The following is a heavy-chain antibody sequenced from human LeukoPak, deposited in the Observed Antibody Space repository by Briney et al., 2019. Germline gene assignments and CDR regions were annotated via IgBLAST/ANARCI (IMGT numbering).Heavy chain of an antibody. J-gene: IGHJ3*02. V-gene: IGHV3-7*05. CDR2: IKQDGSEK. CDR1: GFTFSSYW. Sequence: PGGSLGLSCAASGFTFSSYWMSWVRQAPGKGLEWVANIKQDGSEKYYVDSVKGRFTISRDNAKNSLYLQMNSLRAEDTAVYYCARVYGSRAFDIWGQGTLVTVSS. D-gene: IGHD3-10*01. CDR3: ARVYGSRAFDI.